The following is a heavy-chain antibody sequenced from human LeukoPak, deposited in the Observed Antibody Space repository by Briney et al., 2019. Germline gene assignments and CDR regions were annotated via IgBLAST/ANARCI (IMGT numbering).Heavy chain of an antibody. CDR2: INHSGST. V-gene: IGHV4-34*01. Sequence: KPSETLSLTCAVYGGSFSGYYWSWIRQPPGKGLEWIGEINHSGSTNYNPSLKSRVTISVDTSKNQFSLKLSSVTAADTAVYYCVRGSSTVTYQLDYWGQGTLVTVSS. CDR1: GGSFSGYY. CDR3: VRGSSTVTYQLDY. J-gene: IGHJ4*02. D-gene: IGHD4-17*01.